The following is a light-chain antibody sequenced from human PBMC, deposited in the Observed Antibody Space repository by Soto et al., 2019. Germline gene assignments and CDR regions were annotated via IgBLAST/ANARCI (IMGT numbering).Light chain of an antibody. CDR2: DVN. Sequence: QSVLTEPASVSGSPGQSITISCTGSSSDVCGYNYVSWYQQHPGKAPKLIIFDVNNRPSGVSNRFSGSKSGNTASLTISGLQSEDEADYYCGSYTSTSTVVFGGGTKVTVL. CDR3: GSYTSTSTVV. CDR1: SSDVCGYNY. V-gene: IGLV2-14*01. J-gene: IGLJ2*01.